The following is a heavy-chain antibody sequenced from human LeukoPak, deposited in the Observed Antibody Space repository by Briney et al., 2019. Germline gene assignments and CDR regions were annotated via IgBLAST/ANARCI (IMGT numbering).Heavy chain of an antibody. V-gene: IGHV1-18*01. Sequence: GASVKVSCKASGYSFSHYGISWVRQAPGQGPEWMGWISPYSGNTIYAQKLQGRVSMATDTSTSTVYMELRSLRSDDTAVYYCAKDAGYSSRLYYFDYWGQGTLVTVSS. D-gene: IGHD3-22*01. CDR1: GYSFSHYG. J-gene: IGHJ4*02. CDR3: AKDAGYSSRLYYFDY. CDR2: ISPYSGNT.